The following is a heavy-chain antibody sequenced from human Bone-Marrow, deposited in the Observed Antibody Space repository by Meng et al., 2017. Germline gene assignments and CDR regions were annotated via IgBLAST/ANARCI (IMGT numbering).Heavy chain of an antibody. J-gene: IGHJ4*02. CDR2: IYNSGST. CDR3: AREGRSHQVGVSVY. V-gene: IGHV4-30-4*01. D-gene: IGHD2-21*01. CDR1: GGSISSGDYY. Sequence: QVQLQESGPGLVKPAQTLSLTCTGSGGSISSGDYYWSWIRQPPGKGLEWIGDIYNSGSTYYNPSLKSRVTISVDTSKNQFSLKLRFVTAADTAVYYCAREGRSHQVGVSVYWGQGNLVTVSS.